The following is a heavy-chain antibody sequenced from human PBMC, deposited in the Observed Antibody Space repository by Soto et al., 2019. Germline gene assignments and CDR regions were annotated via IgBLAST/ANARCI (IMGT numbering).Heavy chain of an antibody. D-gene: IGHD3-10*01. CDR1: GGTFSSYA. V-gene: IGHV1-69*13. CDR3: ARVVPKRITMVRGVIPYYYGMDV. J-gene: IGHJ6*02. Sequence: SVKVSCKASGGTFSSYAISWVRQAPGQGLEWMGGIIPIFGTAHYAQKFQGRVTITADESTSTAYMELSSLRSEDTAVYYCARVVPKRITMVRGVIPYYYGMDVWGQGTTVTVSS. CDR2: IIPIFGTA.